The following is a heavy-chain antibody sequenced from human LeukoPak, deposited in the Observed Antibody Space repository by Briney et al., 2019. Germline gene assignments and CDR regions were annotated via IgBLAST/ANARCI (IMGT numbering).Heavy chain of an antibody. V-gene: IGHV4-59*01. D-gene: IGHD2-2*01. CDR1: GGSTSSYY. J-gene: IGHJ6*02. Sequence: SETLSLTCTVSGGSTSSYYWSWIRQPPGKGLEWIGYIYYSGSTNYKPSLKSRVTISVDTSKNQFSLKLSSVTAADTAVYYCARELAMPPYYYYGVDVWGRGTTVTVSS. CDR3: ARELAMPPYYYYGVDV. CDR2: IYYSGST.